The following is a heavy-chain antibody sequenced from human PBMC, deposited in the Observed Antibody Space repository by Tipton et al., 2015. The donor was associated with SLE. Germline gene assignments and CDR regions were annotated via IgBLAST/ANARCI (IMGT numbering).Heavy chain of an antibody. V-gene: IGHV3-30*02. CDR2: IRYDGSNK. CDR3: AKDWAVTTWYYGMDV. CDR1: GFTFSSYG. J-gene: IGHJ6*02. D-gene: IGHD4-17*01. Sequence: SLRLSCAASGFTFSSYGMHWVRQAPGKGLEWVAFIRYDGSNKYYADSVKGRFTISRDNSKNTLYLQMNSLRAEDTAVYYCAKDWAVTTWYYGMDVWGQGTTVTVSS.